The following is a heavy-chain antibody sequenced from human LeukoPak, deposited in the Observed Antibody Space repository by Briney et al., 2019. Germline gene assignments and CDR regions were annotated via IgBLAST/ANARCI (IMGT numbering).Heavy chain of an antibody. J-gene: IGHJ4*02. Sequence: SETLSLTCTVSGGSISSGGYSWSWIRQPPGKGLEWIGYIYHSGSTYYNPSLKSRVTISVDRSKNQFSLKLSSVTAADTAVYYCARGGDNGEEKYWGQGTLVTVSS. CDR3: ARGGDNGEEKY. V-gene: IGHV4-30-2*01. CDR2: IYHSGST. CDR1: GGSISSGGYS. D-gene: IGHD2-21*02.